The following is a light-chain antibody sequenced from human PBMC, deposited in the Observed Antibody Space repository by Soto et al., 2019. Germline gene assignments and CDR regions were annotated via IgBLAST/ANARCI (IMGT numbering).Light chain of an antibody. CDR3: QHYGNSPLT. Sequence: EIVLTQSPGTLSLSPGERATLSCRASQSVITNLAWYQQKSGQAPRLLIYDASTRATDIPARFSGSGSGTDFTLTISRLEPEDFAVYYCQHYGNSPLTFGQGTRLEIK. CDR1: QSVITN. J-gene: IGKJ5*01. V-gene: IGKV3-20*01. CDR2: DAS.